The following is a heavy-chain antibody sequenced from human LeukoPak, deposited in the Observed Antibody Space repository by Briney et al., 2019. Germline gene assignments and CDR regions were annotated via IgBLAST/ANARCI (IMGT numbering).Heavy chain of an antibody. Sequence: GGSLRLSCAASGFTFSSYWMNWARQAPGKGLEWVASINHNGNVNYYVDSVKGRFTISRDNATNSLYMQMSNLSAEDTAVYFCARGGGLDVWGQGATVTVSS. CDR1: GFTFSSYW. V-gene: IGHV3-7*03. J-gene: IGHJ6*02. D-gene: IGHD3-16*01. CDR3: ARGGGLDV. CDR2: INHNGNVN.